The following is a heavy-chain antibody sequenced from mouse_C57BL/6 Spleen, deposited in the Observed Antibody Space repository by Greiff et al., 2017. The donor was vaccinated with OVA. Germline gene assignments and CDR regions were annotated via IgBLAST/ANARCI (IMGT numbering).Heavy chain of an antibody. Sequence: EVMLVESGGGLVKPGGSLKLSCAASGFTFSSYTMSWVRQTPEKRLEWVATISGGGGNTYYPDSVKGRFTISRDNAKNTLYLQMSSLRSEDTALYYCAAYYSNPFDYWGQGTTLSLL. CDR1: GFTFSSYT. V-gene: IGHV5-9*01. J-gene: IGHJ2*01. CDR2: ISGGGGNT. CDR3: AAYYSNPFDY. D-gene: IGHD2-5*01.